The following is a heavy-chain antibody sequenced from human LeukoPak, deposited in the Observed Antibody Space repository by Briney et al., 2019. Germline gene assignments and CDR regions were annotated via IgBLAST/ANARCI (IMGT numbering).Heavy chain of an antibody. V-gene: IGHV1-24*01. Sequence: GASVKVSCKVSGYTLTELSMHWVRQAPGKGLEWMGGFDPEDGETIYAQKFQGRVTMTEDTSTDTAYMELSSLRSEDTAVYYCATGSRVILWFGEPIRVGYFQHWGQGTLVTVSS. CDR3: ATGSRVILWFGEPIRVGYFQH. J-gene: IGHJ1*01. CDR1: GYTLTELS. CDR2: FDPEDGET. D-gene: IGHD3-10*01.